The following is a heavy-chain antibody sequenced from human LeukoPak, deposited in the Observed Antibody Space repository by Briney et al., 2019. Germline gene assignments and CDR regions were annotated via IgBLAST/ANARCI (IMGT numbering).Heavy chain of an antibody. Sequence: SETLSLTCTVSGGSISSYYWSWIRQPPGKGLEWIGYIYYSGSTNYNPSLKSRVTISVDTSKNQFSLKLSSVTAADTAVYYCAREVDNWNYPVSIGYMDVWGKGTTVTVSS. CDR3: AREVDNWNYPVSIGYMDV. CDR2: IYYSGST. CDR1: GGSISSYY. J-gene: IGHJ6*03. D-gene: IGHD1-7*01. V-gene: IGHV4-59*12.